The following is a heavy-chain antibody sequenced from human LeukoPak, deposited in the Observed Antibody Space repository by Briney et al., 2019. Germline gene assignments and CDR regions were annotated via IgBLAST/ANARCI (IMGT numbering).Heavy chain of an antibody. CDR2: VSIYNDNT. D-gene: IGHD3-9*01. J-gene: IGHJ4*02. Sequence: ASVKVSCKASGYSFTDYDFSWVRQAPGQGLEWLGWVSIYNDNTHYAREFQDRVTMTTDISTGTAYMELKSLTSGDTAVYFCARTGHYRFDYWGQGTLVTVSS. V-gene: IGHV1-18*01. CDR1: GYSFTDYD. CDR3: ARTGHYRFDY.